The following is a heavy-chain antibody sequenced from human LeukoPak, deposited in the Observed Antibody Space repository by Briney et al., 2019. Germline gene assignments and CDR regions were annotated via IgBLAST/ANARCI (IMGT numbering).Heavy chain of an antibody. J-gene: IGHJ4*02. Sequence: NSSETLSLTCAVYGGSFSGYYWSWIRQPPGKGLEWIGEINHSGSTNYNPSLKSRVTISVDTSKNQFSLKLSSVTAADTAVYYCASHRLGYCSSTSCSRRGLDYWGQGTLVTVSS. CDR1: GGSFSGYY. V-gene: IGHV4-34*01. D-gene: IGHD2-2*01. CDR3: ASHRLGYCSSTSCSRRGLDY. CDR2: INHSGST.